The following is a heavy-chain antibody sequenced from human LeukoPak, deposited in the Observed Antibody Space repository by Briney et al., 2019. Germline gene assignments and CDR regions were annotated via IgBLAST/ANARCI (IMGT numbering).Heavy chain of an antibody. D-gene: IGHD1-20*01. CDR1: GFTFSSYA. CDR2: ISYDGSNK. V-gene: IGHV3-30-3*01. CDR3: ARRRYNWNAIDY. Sequence: GGSLRLSCAASGFTFSSYAMHWVRQVPGKGLEWVAVISYDGSNKYYADSVKGRFTISRDNAKNSLYLQINSLRAEDTAAYFCARRRYNWNAIDYWGQGTLVTVSS. J-gene: IGHJ4*02.